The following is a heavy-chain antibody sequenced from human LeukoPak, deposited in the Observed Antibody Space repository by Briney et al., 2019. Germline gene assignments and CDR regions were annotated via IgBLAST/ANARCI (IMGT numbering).Heavy chain of an antibody. D-gene: IGHD1-26*01. CDR3: AKDFVLRYRYGGSYCWDAFDI. Sequence: GPSLRPSCAPSALTFSSSGIHSARHAAGNGLGWEAVISYDGSNKYYADSVKGRFTISRDNCKNTLYLQMNSLRAEDTAVYYCAKDFVLRYRYGGSYCWDAFDIWGQGTMVTVSS. J-gene: IGHJ3*02. V-gene: IGHV3-30*18. CDR2: ISYDGSNK. CDR1: ALTFSSSG.